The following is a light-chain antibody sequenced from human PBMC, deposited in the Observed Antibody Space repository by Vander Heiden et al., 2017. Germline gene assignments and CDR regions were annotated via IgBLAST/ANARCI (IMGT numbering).Light chain of an antibody. J-gene: IGKJ4*01. CDR3: QQSYSTPPLT. Sequence: DIQMTQSPSSLSASVGDRVTITCRASQSISSYLNWYQQKPGKAPKPLIYAASSLQSGVPSRFSGSRSGTDFTLTISSLQPEDFATYYCQQSYSTPPLTFGGGTKVEIK. CDR1: QSISSY. CDR2: AAS. V-gene: IGKV1-39*01.